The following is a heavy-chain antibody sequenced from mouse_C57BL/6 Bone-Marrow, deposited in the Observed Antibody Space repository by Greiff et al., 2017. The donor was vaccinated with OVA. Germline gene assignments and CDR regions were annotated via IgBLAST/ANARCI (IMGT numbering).Heavy chain of an antibody. Sequence: QVQLQQSGAELVRPGPSVKVSCKASGYAFTNYLIEWVKQRPGQGLEWIGVINPGSGGTNYNEKFKGKATLTADKSSSTAYMQLSSLTSEDSAVYFCARWWDGYWGQGTTLTVSS. CDR3: ARWWDGY. J-gene: IGHJ2*01. CDR2: INPGSGGT. D-gene: IGHD1-1*02. CDR1: GYAFTNYL. V-gene: IGHV1-54*01.